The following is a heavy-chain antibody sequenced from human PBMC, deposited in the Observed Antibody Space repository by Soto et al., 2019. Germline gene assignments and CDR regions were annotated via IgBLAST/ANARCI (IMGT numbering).Heavy chain of an antibody. D-gene: IGHD2-2*01. J-gene: IGHJ6*02. CDR1: GFTFSSYD. V-gene: IGHV3-30*18. CDR2: ISYDGSNK. Sequence: GGSLRLSCAASGFTFSSYDMHWVRQAPGKGLEWVAVISYDGSNKYYADSVKGRFTISRDNSKNTLYLQMNSLRAEDTAVYYCAKDVVPAAQRMYYYYYAMDVWGQGTTVTVSS. CDR3: AKDVVPAAQRMYYYYYAMDV.